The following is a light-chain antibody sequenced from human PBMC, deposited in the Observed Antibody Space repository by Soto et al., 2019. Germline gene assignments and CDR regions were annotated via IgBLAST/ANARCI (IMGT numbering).Light chain of an antibody. CDR2: EIN. J-gene: IGLJ2*01. Sequence: QSALTQPASVSGAPGQSITISCTGTRSDIGTYNFVSWYQQRPGKAPKLLIHEINNRPSGVSIRFDGSKSGNTASLTISGLQAEDEADYYCSSDTTTSTLIFGGGTKLTVL. V-gene: IGLV2-14*01. CDR1: RSDIGTYNF. CDR3: SSDTTTSTLI.